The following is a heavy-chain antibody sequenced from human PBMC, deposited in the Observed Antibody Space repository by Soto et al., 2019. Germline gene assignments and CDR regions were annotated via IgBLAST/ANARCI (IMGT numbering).Heavy chain of an antibody. J-gene: IGHJ4*02. CDR3: ARDGGSGLDY. V-gene: IGHV3-7*01. D-gene: IGHD3-10*01. CDR1: GFTFSNYW. Sequence: EVQLVESGGALVQPGGSLRLSCAASGFTFSNYWMTWVRQAPGKGLEWVANIKYDGGEKYYVDSLKGRFTISRDNAKNSLYVQMNSLRAEDTAMYYCARDGGSGLDYWGQGTLVTVSS. CDR2: IKYDGGEK.